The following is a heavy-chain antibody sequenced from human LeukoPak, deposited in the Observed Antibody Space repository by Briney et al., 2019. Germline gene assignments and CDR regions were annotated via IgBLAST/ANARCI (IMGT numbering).Heavy chain of an antibody. CDR1: GGSISSSSYY. CDR2: IYYSGST. CDR3: ARGSRFVVVPAAGMFPLIDY. J-gene: IGHJ4*02. Sequence: SETLSLTCTVSGGSISSSSYYWGWIRQPPGKGLEWIGSIYYSGSTYYNPSLKSRVTISVDTSKNQFSLKLSSVTAADTAVYYCARGSRFVVVPAAGMFPLIDYWGQGTLVTVSS. V-gene: IGHV4-39*07. D-gene: IGHD2-2*01.